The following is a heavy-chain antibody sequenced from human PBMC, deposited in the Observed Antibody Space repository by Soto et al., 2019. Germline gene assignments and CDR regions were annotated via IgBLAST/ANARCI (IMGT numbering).Heavy chain of an antibody. V-gene: IGHV3-30*18. CDR3: AKAPFRRPYYFYGMDV. Sequence: PVGSLRLSCVASGFTFSEFGMHWVRQGPGKGLEWLAVISEDAETDFHADSVKGRFTVSRDNFKETLYLQMNSLTTDDSGVYFCAKAPFRRPYYFYGMDVWGQGTTVTVSS. D-gene: IGHD3-10*01. CDR1: GFTFSEFG. J-gene: IGHJ6*02. CDR2: ISEDAETD.